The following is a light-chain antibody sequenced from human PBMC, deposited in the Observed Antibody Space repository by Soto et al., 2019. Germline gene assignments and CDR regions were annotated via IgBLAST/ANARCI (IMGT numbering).Light chain of an antibody. CDR2: ASS. Sequence: IVLTQSPGTLSLSPGEGATLSCRASQNIKNNFLSWYQQRPGQATRLLIHASSIRATGTPDRFTGSASGTDFTLIISRLEPDDFAVYYCQQYGTSLTFGGGTRVEIK. J-gene: IGKJ4*01. V-gene: IGKV3-20*01. CDR3: QQYGTSLT. CDR1: QNIKNNF.